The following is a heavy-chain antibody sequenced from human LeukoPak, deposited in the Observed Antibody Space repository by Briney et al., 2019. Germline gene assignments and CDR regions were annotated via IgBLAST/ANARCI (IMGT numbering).Heavy chain of an antibody. CDR3: AKERVGSCSGSRCWYFEY. J-gene: IGHJ4*02. V-gene: IGHV4-4*07. Sequence: SETLSLTCSVSGDSISSYYWGWIRQAAGKGLEWIGRMYTSGSTNYNPSLKSRVIMSKDTSKNQFSLTLNSVTAADTAVYYCAKERVGSCSGSRCWYFEYWGQGSLVTVSS. CDR1: GDSISSYY. D-gene: IGHD2-15*01. CDR2: MYTSGST.